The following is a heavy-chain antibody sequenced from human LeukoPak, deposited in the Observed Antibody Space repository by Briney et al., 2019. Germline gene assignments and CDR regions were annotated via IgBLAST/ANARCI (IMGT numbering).Heavy chain of an antibody. V-gene: IGHV1-18*01. Sequence: ASVKVSCKASGYTFTSYGISWVRQAPGQGLEWMGWISAYNGNTNYAQKLQGRVTMTTDTSTSTAYMELRSLRSDDTAVYYCARDRSTYSYGSHMPHDAFDIWGQGTMVTVSS. D-gene: IGHD5-18*01. CDR1: GYTFTSYG. CDR3: ARDRSTYSYGSHMPHDAFDI. CDR2: ISAYNGNT. J-gene: IGHJ3*02.